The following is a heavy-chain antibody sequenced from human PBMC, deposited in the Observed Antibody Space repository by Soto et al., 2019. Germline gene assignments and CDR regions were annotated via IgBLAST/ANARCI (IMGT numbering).Heavy chain of an antibody. CDR1: GVTVSTNY. CDR3: GGDGGGGYYDSSGYVAV. Sequence: DVQLVETGGGLIQPGGSLRLTCAASGVTVSTNYMSWVRQAPGKGLEWVSVIYSDGKTFYTESVKGRFTISRENSKNTVSLQMNSLRVEDTALYYWGGDGGGGYYDSSGYVAVWGQGTLVTVSS. D-gene: IGHD3-22*01. J-gene: IGHJ4*02. CDR2: IYSDGKT. V-gene: IGHV3-53*02.